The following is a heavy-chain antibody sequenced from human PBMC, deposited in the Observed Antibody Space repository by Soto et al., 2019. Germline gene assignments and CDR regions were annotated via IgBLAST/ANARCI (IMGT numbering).Heavy chain of an antibody. J-gene: IGHJ4*02. Sequence: EVHLVESGGGLIQLGGSLRLSCAASGFTVSSNYMSWFRQAPGKGLEWVSVIYSGGSTCYADSVKGRFTISRDNSKNTLYLQMNSLRAEDTAVYYCASATTQVELFDYWGQGTLVTVSS. V-gene: IGHV3-53*01. CDR1: GFTVSSNY. CDR2: IYSGGST. D-gene: IGHD4-17*01. CDR3: ASATTQVELFDY.